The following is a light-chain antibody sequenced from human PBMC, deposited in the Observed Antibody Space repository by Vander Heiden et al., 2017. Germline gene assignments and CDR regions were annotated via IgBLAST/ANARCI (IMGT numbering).Light chain of an antibody. CDR2: GAS. Sequence: EIVLTQSPGTLSLSPGERATLSCRASKSVSSSYLAWYQQKIGQTPRLVIYGASSRATDIPDRFSGSGSGTDFTLTISRLEPEDFAVYYCQQDGSSPWTFGRGTKVEIK. CDR1: KSVSSSY. CDR3: QQDGSSPWT. V-gene: IGKV3-20*01. J-gene: IGKJ1*01.